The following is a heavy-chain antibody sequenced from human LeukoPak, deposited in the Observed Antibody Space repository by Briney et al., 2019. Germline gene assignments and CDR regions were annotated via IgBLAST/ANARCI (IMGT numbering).Heavy chain of an antibody. Sequence: ASVKVSCKASGNTYTPFAVHWLRQAPGQRLEWMGWINPGNGNTKTKYLQNFQGRVTITSDTSATTAYMELSSLRSEDTAVYYCARPWYSSSWNDAFDVWGQGTMVTVSS. CDR1: GNTYTPFA. CDR2: INPGNGNTKT. V-gene: IGHV1-3*01. J-gene: IGHJ3*01. CDR3: ARPWYSSSWNDAFDV. D-gene: IGHD6-13*01.